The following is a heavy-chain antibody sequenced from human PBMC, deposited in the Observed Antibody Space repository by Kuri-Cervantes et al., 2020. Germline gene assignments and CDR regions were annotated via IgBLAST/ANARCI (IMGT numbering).Heavy chain of an antibody. CDR3: ARDRGSSWYGLGYFDL. Sequence: LSLTCAASGFTFSSYWMHWVRQAPGKGLVWVSRINSDGSSTSYADSVKGRFTISRDNAKNTLYLQMNSLRAEDTAVYYCARDRGSSWYGLGYFDLWGRGTLVTVSS. D-gene: IGHD6-13*01. V-gene: IGHV3-74*01. CDR2: INSDGSST. CDR1: GFTFSSYW. J-gene: IGHJ2*01.